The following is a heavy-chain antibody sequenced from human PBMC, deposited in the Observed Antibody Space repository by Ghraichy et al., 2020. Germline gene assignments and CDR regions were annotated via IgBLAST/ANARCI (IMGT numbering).Heavy chain of an antibody. D-gene: IGHD5-18*01. CDR1: GFTFSSYW. CDR3: ATMGRQLRDAFDI. J-gene: IGHJ3*02. CDR2: IKQDGSEK. Sequence: GESLNISCAASGFTFSSYWMSWVRQAPGKGLEWVANIKQDGSEKYYVDSVKGRFTISRDNAKNSLYLQMNSLRAEDTAVYYCATMGRQLRDAFDIWGQGTMVTVSS. V-gene: IGHV3-7*01.